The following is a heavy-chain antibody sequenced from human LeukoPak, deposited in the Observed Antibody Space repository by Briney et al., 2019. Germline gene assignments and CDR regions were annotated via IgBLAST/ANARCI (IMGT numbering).Heavy chain of an antibody. CDR2: IYTSGST. D-gene: IGHD1-1*01. CDR1: GGSISSGSYY. Sequence: PSETLSLTCTVSGGSISSGSYYWSWIRQPAGKGLEWIGRIYTSGSTNYNPSLKSRVTISADTSKNQFSLKLSSVTAADTAVYYCARDAPTTGTTRGAFDIWGQGTMVTVSS. V-gene: IGHV4-61*02. CDR3: ARDAPTTGTTRGAFDI. J-gene: IGHJ3*02.